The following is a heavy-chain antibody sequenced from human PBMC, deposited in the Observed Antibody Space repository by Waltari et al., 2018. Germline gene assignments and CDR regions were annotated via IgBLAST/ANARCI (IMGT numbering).Heavy chain of an antibody. CDR1: GFTFTSYA. D-gene: IGHD6-6*01. CDR2: MSYDGNNI. V-gene: IGHV3-30-3*01. Sequence: QVHLVESGGGVVQPGRSLRLSCAASGFTFTSYAMHWVRQTPGKGLEWVAVMSYDGNNIYYSDSVKGRFTISRDNAKNSLYLQMNSLRAEDTAVYYCATEPYSSSYYFDYWGQGTLVTVSS. J-gene: IGHJ4*02. CDR3: ATEPYSSSYYFDY.